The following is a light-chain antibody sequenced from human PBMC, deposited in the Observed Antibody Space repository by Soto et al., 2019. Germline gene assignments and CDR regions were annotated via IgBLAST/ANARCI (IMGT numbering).Light chain of an antibody. J-gene: IGKJ2*01. Sequence: EIVLTQSPGTLSLSPGERATLSCRASQSVSSSSLAWYQQKPGQAPRLLIYGASSSATGIPDRFSGSGSGTDFTLTISRLEPEDFAVFYWQHYGSAPYTFGQGTKLEIK. CDR3: QHYGSAPYT. CDR2: GAS. V-gene: IGKV3-20*01. CDR1: QSVSSSS.